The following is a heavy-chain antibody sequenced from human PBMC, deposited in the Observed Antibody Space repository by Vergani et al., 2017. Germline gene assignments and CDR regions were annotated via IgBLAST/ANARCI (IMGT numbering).Heavy chain of an antibody. Sequence: QVQLQESGPGLVKPSQTLSLICTVSGGSISSGHYYLSWLRQPAGKRLEWIGRIHTNGVIHYNPSLNSRATISVDTSRNQISLKLTSVTATDTAIYFCARGNPYVDFDIWGQGTMITVSS. D-gene: IGHD3-16*01. CDR2: IHTNGVI. V-gene: IGHV4-61*02. CDR3: ARGNPYVDFDI. J-gene: IGHJ3*02. CDR1: GGSISSGHYY.